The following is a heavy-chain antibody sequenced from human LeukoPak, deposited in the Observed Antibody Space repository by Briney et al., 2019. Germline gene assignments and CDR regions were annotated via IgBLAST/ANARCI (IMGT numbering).Heavy chain of an antibody. J-gene: IGHJ6*02. CDR2: TGSDGKT. CDR1: GFTFSVYA. D-gene: IGHD3-10*02. V-gene: IGHV3-23*01. Sequence: GGSLRLSCEASGFTFSVYAMTWVRQAPGKGLEWVSSTGSDGKTHYSESVKGRFAISRDNSKSMLFLQMNSLRAEDTALYYCARDLHYYVAMGVWGQGTTVTVSS. CDR3: ARDLHYYVAMGV.